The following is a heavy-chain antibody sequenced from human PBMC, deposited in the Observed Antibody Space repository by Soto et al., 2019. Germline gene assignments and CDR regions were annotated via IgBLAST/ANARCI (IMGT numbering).Heavy chain of an antibody. CDR1: GYSFTQYG. V-gene: IGHV1-3*01. J-gene: IGHJ4*02. D-gene: IGHD3-22*01. CDR2: INPGNGDT. CDR3: TDYYDSCGYNG. Sequence: ASVKVSCKTSGYSFTQYGLHWVRQDPGQRLEWMGWINPGNGDTKYSQKFQGRVTITRDTSATTAYMELSSLRSEYSAVFYCTDYYDSCGYNGWGQGTLVTVSS.